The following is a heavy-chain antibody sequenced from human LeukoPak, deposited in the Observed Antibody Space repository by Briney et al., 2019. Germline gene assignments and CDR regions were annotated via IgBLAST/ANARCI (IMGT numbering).Heavy chain of an antibody. J-gene: IGHJ4*02. D-gene: IGHD3-22*01. CDR1: GGTISSYY. CDR2: IYYSGST. Sequence: SETLSLTCTVSGGTISSYYWSWIRQPPGKGLEWIGYIYYSGSTNYNPSLKSRVTISVDTSKNQFSLKLRSVTAADTAVYYCARVTGYVIEDYFDYWGQGTLVTVSS. V-gene: IGHV4-59*01. CDR3: ARVTGYVIEDYFDY.